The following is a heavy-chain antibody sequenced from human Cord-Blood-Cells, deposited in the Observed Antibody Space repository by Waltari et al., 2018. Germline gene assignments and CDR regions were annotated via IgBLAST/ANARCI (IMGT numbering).Heavy chain of an antibody. CDR2: INHSGST. V-gene: IGHV4-34*01. J-gene: IGHJ4*02. CDR3: ARGRYSSSWYRGKYGY. CDR1: GGSFSGYY. Sequence: QVQLQQWGAGLLKPSETLSLTCAVYGGSFSGYYWRWTRPPPGKGLEWIGEINHSGSTNYNPSLKSRVTISVDTSKNQFSLKLSSVTAADTAVYYCARGRYSSSWYRGKYGYWGQGTLVTVSS. D-gene: IGHD6-13*01.